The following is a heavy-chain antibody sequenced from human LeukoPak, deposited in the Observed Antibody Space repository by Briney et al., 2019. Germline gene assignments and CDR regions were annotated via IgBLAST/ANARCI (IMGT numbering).Heavy chain of an antibody. CDR1: GGSFSGYY. J-gene: IGHJ4*02. Sequence: SETLSLTCAVYGGSFSGYYWSWIRQPPGKGLEWIGEINHSGSTNYNPSLKSRVTISVDTSKNQFSLKLSSVTAADTAVYYCASSAYCSGGSCYYFDYWGQGTLVTVSS. V-gene: IGHV4-34*01. CDR2: INHSGST. D-gene: IGHD2-15*01. CDR3: ASSAYCSGGSCYYFDY.